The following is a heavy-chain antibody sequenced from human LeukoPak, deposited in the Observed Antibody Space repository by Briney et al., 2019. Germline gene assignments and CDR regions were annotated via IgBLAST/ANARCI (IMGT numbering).Heavy chain of an antibody. CDR3: ARNGEYDFWSGYPRLDY. V-gene: IGHV1-2*02. D-gene: IGHD3-3*01. CDR1: GYTFTGYY. J-gene: IGHJ4*02. CDR2: INPNSGGT. Sequence: ASVKVSCKASGYTFTGYYMHWVRQAPGQGREWMGWINPNSGGTNYAQKFQGRVTMTRDTSISTAYMELSRLRSDDTAVYYCARNGEYDFWSGYPRLDYWGQGTLVTVSS.